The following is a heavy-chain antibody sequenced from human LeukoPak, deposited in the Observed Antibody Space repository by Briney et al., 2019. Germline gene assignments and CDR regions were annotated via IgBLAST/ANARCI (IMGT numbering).Heavy chain of an antibody. D-gene: IGHD6-19*01. CDR1: GFTLRSNW. Sequence: PGGSLRLSCAASGFTLRSNWMSWVRQAPGKGLEWVANIKQDGSHKNYADSVKGRFTISRDNAKNSLYLQMNSLRAEDTAVYYCAKDLQWLVAGYFDYWGQGTLVTVSS. J-gene: IGHJ4*02. V-gene: IGHV3-7*01. CDR2: IKQDGSHK. CDR3: AKDLQWLVAGYFDY.